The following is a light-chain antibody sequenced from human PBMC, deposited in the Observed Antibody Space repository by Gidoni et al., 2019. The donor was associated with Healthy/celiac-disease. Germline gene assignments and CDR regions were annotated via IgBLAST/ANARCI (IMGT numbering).Light chain of an antibody. Sequence: DIVMTLSPDSLAVSLGERATIYCKSSQSVLYSPNNKNYLAWYQRKPGQPPKLLIYWASTRESGVPDRFSGSGSGTDFTLTISSLQAEDVAVYYCQQYYSTPRAFGQGTKVEIK. CDR1: QSVLYSPNNKNY. V-gene: IGKV4-1*01. CDR2: WAS. J-gene: IGKJ1*01. CDR3: QQYYSTPRA.